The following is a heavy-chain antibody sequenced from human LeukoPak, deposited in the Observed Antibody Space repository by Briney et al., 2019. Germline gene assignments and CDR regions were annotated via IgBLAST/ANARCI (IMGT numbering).Heavy chain of an antibody. CDR2: IYYSGTT. CDR3: ARRRIAATVDH. D-gene: IGHD6-25*01. CDR1: GDSISSSSFY. J-gene: IGHJ4*02. Sequence: SDTLSLTCTVSGDSISSSSFYWAWVRQPPGKGLEWIGSIYYSGTTFYNPSLKSRVAISVDTSKNQFSLRLSSVTAADTAVYFCARRRIAATVDHWGQGTRVTVSS. V-gene: IGHV4-39*01.